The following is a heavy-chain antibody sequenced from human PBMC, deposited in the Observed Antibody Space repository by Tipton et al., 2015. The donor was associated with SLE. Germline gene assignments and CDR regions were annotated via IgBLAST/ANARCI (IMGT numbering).Heavy chain of an antibody. J-gene: IGHJ4*02. CDR1: GFTFSSYW. CDR3: ARAIRSPTYYYDSSGYFFDY. Sequence: SLRLSCAASGFTFSSYWMSWVRQAPGKGLEWVAYISAGSITTHYADSVKGRFTISRDNAKNSLYLQMNSLRAEDTAVYYCARAIRSPTYYYDSSGYFFDYWGQGTLVTVSS. CDR2: ISAGSITT. V-gene: IGHV3-48*01. D-gene: IGHD3-22*01.